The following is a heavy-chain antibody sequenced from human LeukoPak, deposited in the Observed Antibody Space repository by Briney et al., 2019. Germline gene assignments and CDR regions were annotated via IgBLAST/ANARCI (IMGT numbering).Heavy chain of an antibody. V-gene: IGHV1-69*04. Sequence: SVKVSCKASGGTFSSYAISWVRQAPGQGLEWMGRIIPILGIANYAQKFQGRVTITADKSTSTAYMELSSLRSEDTAVYYCASAQLEWGIDYWGQGTLVTVSS. CDR3: ASAQLEWGIDY. CDR2: IIPILGIA. D-gene: IGHD1-1*01. CDR1: GGTFSSYA. J-gene: IGHJ4*02.